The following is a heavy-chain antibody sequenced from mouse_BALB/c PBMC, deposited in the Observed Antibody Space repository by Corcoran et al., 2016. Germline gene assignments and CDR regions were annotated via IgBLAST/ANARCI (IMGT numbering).Heavy chain of an antibody. V-gene: IGHV1S12*01. J-gene: IGHJ1*01. CDR2: IYPRDGST. D-gene: IGHD2-2*01. Sequence: QIQLQQSGPELVKPGASVKISCKASGYTFTDYYIHWVKQRPGQGLEWIGYIYPRDGSTNYNEKFKGKATLTADTSSSTAYMQLSSLTSEDSAVYFCARFGGYEVWGAGTTVTVSS. CDR1: GYTFTDYY. CDR3: ARFGGYEV.